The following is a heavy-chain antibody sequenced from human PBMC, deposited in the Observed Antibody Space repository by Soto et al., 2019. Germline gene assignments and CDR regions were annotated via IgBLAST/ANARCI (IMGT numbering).Heavy chain of an antibody. D-gene: IGHD5-18*01. J-gene: IGHJ4*02. CDR3: ARGLSVTLFDN. CDR2: IYYSGST. Sequence: QVQLQESGPGLVKPSQTLSLTCTVSGGSISTGGYYWTWIRQHPGKGLDWIGYIYYSGSTYYNPSLKSRVTISVDTSKNQFSLQLSSVTAADTAVYYCARGLSVTLFDNWCQGTLVSVSS. CDR1: GGSISTGGYY. V-gene: IGHV4-31*03.